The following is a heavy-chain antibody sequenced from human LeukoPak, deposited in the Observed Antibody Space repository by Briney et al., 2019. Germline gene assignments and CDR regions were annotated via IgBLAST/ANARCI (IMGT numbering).Heavy chain of an antibody. CDR2: IKQDGSEK. J-gene: IGHJ5*02. D-gene: IGHD3-10*01. CDR3: ARDLYGSGSYYWFDP. Sequence: GGSLRLSCAASGFTFSSYWMSWVRQAPGKGLEWVANIKQDGSEKYYVDSVKGRFTISRDNAKNSLYLQMNSLRAEDTAVYYCARDLYGSGSYYWFDPWGQGTLVTVSS. CDR1: GFTFSSYW. V-gene: IGHV3-7*01.